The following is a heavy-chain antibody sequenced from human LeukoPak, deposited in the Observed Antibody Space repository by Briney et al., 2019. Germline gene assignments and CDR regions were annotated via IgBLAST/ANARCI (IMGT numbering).Heavy chain of an antibody. J-gene: IGHJ1*01. CDR1: GFTFSSYA. V-gene: IGHV3-30*04. CDR3: ARDGCSSTSCSQFQH. CDR2: ISYDGSNK. Sequence: GGSLRLSCAASGFTFSSYAMHRVRQAPGKGLEWVAVISYDGSNKYYADSVKGRFTISRDNSKNTLYLQMNSLRAEDTAVYYCARDGCSSTSCSQFQHWGQGTLVTVSS. D-gene: IGHD2-2*01.